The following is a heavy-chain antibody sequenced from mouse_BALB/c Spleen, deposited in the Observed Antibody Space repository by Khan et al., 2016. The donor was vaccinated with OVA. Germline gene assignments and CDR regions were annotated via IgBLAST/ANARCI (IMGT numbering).Heavy chain of an antibody. CDR2: IWGGGST. D-gene: IGHD1-1*02. CDR1: GFSLSDFD. J-gene: IGHJ4*01. V-gene: IGHV2-6-5*01. Sequence: QVQLKESGPGLVAPSQSLSITCTVSGFSLSDFDVSWIRQPPGKGLEWLGVIWGGGSTYYNSALKPRLSISKDNSKSQVFLKMNSLQTDDTAIYYCAKGLWSYYFALDYWGQGTSVTVSS. CDR3: AKGLWSYYFALDY.